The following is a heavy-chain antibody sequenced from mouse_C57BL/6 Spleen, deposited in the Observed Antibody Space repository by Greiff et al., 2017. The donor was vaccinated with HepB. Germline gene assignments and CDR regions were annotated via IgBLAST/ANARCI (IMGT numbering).Heavy chain of an antibody. CDR3: ARYYDYLDY. J-gene: IGHJ2*01. Sequence: VQLQQSGAELVRPGASVKLSCKASGYTFTDYYINWVKQRPGQGLEWIARIYPGSGNTYYNEKFKGKATLTAEKSSSTAYMQLSSLTSEDSAVYFCARYYDYLDYWGQGTTLTVSS. CDR2: IYPGSGNT. CDR1: GYTFTDYY. D-gene: IGHD2-4*01. V-gene: IGHV1-76*01.